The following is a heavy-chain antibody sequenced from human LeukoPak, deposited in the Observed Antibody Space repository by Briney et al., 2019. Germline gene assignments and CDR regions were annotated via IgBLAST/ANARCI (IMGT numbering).Heavy chain of an antibody. CDR2: ISAHNGDT. CDR3: TREHGSGSSYIPVGFDY. J-gene: IGHJ4*02. D-gene: IGHD3-10*01. Sequence: GGAVKVSCKASGYTFSSYGISWVRQAPGQGLEWMGWISAHNGDTYYIQRLQGRVTMTTDTSTSTAYLELRSLRSEDTAVYYCTREHGSGSSYIPVGFDYWGQGTLVTVSS. V-gene: IGHV1-18*04. CDR1: GYTFSSYG.